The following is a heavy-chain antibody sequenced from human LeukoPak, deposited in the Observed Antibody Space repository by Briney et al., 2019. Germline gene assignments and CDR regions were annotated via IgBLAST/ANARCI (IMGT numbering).Heavy chain of an antibody. CDR1: GFTFSSYW. V-gene: IGHV3-7*01. J-gene: IGHJ4*02. Sequence: GGSLRLSCAASGFTFSSYWMSWVRQAPGKGLEWVANIKQDGSEKYYVDSVKGRFTISRDNAKNSLYLQMNSLRAEDTAVYYCAKAPVTTCSGAYCYPFDYWSQGTLVTVSS. D-gene: IGHD2-15*01. CDR2: IKQDGSEK. CDR3: AKAPVTTCSGAYCYPFDY.